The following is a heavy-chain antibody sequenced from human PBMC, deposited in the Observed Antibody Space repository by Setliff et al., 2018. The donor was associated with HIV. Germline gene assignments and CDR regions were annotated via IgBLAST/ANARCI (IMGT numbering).Heavy chain of an antibody. Sequence: GASVKVSCKASGYTFTSYDISWVRQAPGQGLEWMGWISAYNGYTNYAQKLQGRVTMTTDTSTSTAYIELRSLRSDDTAVYYCARDRRPAGINYGYGYLDDWGQGTLVTVSS. CDR1: GYTFTSYD. V-gene: IGHV1-18*01. CDR3: ARDRRPAGINYGYGYLDD. D-gene: IGHD2-2*02. J-gene: IGHJ4*02. CDR2: ISAYNGYT.